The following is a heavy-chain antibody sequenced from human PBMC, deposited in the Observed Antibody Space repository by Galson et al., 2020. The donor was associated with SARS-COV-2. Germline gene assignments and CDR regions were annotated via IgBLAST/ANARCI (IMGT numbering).Heavy chain of an antibody. CDR1: GYTLTELS. D-gene: IGHD5-12*01. V-gene: IGHV1-24*01. Sequence: ASVKVSCKVSGYTLTELSMHWVRQAPGKGLEWMGGFDPDDGETIYAQKFQGRVTMTEDTSTDTAYMELSSLRSEDTAVYYCATMRTEMATIINDYYYGMDVWGQGTTVTVSS. CDR2: FDPDDGET. J-gene: IGHJ6*02. CDR3: ATMRTEMATIINDYYYGMDV.